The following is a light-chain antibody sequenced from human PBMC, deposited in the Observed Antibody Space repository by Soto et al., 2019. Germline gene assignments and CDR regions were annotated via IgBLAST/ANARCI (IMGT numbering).Light chain of an antibody. V-gene: IGLV1-47*02. CDR1: SSNIGSSY. CDR2: NNN. J-gene: IGLJ3*02. CDR3: AAWDVSLSGWV. Sequence: QAVVTQPPSASGTPGQRVTISCSGSSSNIGSSYVYWYQQLPGTAPKLLICNNNQRPSGVPDRFSGSKSGTSASLAIIGLRSEDESDYYCAAWDVSLSGWVFGGGTQLTVL.